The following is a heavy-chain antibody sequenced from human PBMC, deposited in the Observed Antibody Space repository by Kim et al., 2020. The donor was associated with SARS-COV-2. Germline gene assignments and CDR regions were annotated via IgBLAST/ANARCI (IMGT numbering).Heavy chain of an antibody. V-gene: IGHV3-7*01. CDR1: GFTFSSFW. Sequence: GGSLRLSCAASGFTFSSFWMTWVRQAPGKGLEWVGNIKQDGREKNYVDSVKGRFTISRDNTKNLLYLQMNSLRAEDTAVYYCARDRGTSGYDIFDYWGQG. CDR2: IKQDGREK. J-gene: IGHJ4*02. CDR3: ARDRGTSGYDIFDY. D-gene: IGHD5-12*01.